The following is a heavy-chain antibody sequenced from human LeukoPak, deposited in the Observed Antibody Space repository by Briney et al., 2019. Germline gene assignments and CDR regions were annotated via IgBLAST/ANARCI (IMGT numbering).Heavy chain of an antibody. CDR2: IKSKTDGGTT. V-gene: IGHV3-15*01. Sequence: GGSLRLSCAASGFTFSNAWMSWVRQAPGKGLEWVGRIKSKTDGGTTDYAAPVKGRFTISRDDSKNTLYLQMNSLKTEDTAVYCCTTEARYCSSTSCHASWFDPWGQGTLVTVSS. J-gene: IGHJ5*02. CDR1: GFTFSNAW. CDR3: TTEARYCSSTSCHASWFDP. D-gene: IGHD2-2*01.